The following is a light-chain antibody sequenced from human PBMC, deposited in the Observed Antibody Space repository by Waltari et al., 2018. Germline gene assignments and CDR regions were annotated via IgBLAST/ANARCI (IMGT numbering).Light chain of an antibody. V-gene: IGKV3-20*01. Sequence: NVLTQSPGTLSLSPGERATLSCRASPIVSNNYLAWYQQQPGQAPRLLIYGVSSRATGIPDRFSGSGSGTDFTLTISRLEPEDSAVYFCHLYGSARTFGGGTKVEIK. CDR3: HLYGSART. CDR1: PIVSNNY. CDR2: GVS. J-gene: IGKJ4*01.